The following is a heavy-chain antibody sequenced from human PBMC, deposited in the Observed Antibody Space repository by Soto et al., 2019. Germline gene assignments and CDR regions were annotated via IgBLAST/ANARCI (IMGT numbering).Heavy chain of an antibody. D-gene: IGHD1-1*01. CDR3: ARRAETNGWNGFGADKYYFDF. CDR2: MNPNTGNS. V-gene: IGHV1-8*01. J-gene: IGHJ4*02. Sequence: QVQLVQSGAEVRKPGASVKVSCEASGYTFTSYDIYWVRQATGQGLEWMGWMNPNTGNSGYAQKFQGRVTMTSDTSISTAHMELSSLRSEDTAVYYCARRAETNGWNGFGADKYYFDFWGQGTLVTGSS. CDR1: GYTFTSYD.